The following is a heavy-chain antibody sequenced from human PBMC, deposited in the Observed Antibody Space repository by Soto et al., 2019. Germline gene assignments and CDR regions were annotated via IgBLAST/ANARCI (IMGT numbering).Heavy chain of an antibody. D-gene: IGHD6-6*01. Sequence: QVQLLQSGAEVKKPGASVKVSCKASGYTFTNYGITWVRQAPGQGLEWMGWISSYNGNTHYTQRLQGRVTMTTDTSTSTAYMELRGLRSDDTAVYYCARVPQLVGYFCYYMDVWGKGTTVTVSS. CDR3: ARVPQLVGYFCYYMDV. V-gene: IGHV1-18*01. J-gene: IGHJ6*03. CDR1: GYTFTNYG. CDR2: ISSYNGNT.